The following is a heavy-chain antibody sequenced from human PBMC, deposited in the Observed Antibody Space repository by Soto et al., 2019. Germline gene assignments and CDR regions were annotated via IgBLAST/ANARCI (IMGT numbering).Heavy chain of an antibody. D-gene: IGHD3-10*01. CDR2: ISRNSGSI. V-gene: IGHV3-9*01. J-gene: IGHJ6*04. Sequence: EVQLVESGGGLVQPGRSLRLSCAASGFTFDDYAMHWVRQAPGKGLEWVSGISRNSGSIGYADSVKGRFTISRDNAKNSLYLQMNSLRAEDTALYYCAKDRRLLWFGEAMDVWGKGTTVTVSS. CDR3: AKDRRLLWFGEAMDV. CDR1: GFTFDDYA.